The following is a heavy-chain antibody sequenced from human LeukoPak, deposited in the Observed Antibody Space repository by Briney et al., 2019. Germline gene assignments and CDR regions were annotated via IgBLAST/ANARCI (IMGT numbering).Heavy chain of an antibody. D-gene: IGHD3-3*01. CDR2: MNPNSGNT. V-gene: IGHV1-8*01. J-gene: IGHJ6*02. Sequence: ASVKVSCKASGYTFTSYDINWVRQATGQGLEWMGWMNPNSGNTGYAQKFQGRVTMTRNTSISTAYMELSSLRSEDTAVYYCARGAAHYDFWGGLYYYYGMDVWGQGTTVTVSS. CDR1: GYTFTSYD. CDR3: ARGAAHYDFWGGLYYYYGMDV.